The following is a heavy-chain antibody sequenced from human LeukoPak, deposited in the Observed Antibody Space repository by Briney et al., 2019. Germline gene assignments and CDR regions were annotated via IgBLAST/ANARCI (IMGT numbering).Heavy chain of an antibody. Sequence: GRSLRLSCAASGFTFSSYGMHWVRQAPGKGLEWVAVISYDGSNKYYADSVKGRFTISRDNSKNTLYLQMNSLRAGDTAVYYCAKGYCTGGVCYAPFDYWGQGTLVTVSS. CDR3: AKGYCTGGVCYAPFDY. D-gene: IGHD2-8*02. CDR2: ISYDGSNK. V-gene: IGHV3-30*18. J-gene: IGHJ4*02. CDR1: GFTFSSYG.